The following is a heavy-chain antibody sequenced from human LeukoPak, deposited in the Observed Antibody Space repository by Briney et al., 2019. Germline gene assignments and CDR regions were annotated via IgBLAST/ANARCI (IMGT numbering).Heavy chain of an antibody. CDR3: ARDRDSDWSYYYYYGMDV. D-gene: IGHD3-9*01. CDR1: GYTFTSYY. J-gene: IGHJ6*02. CDR2: INPSGGST. Sequence: ASVKVSCKASGYTFTSYYMHWVRQAPGQGLEWMGIINPSGGSTSYAQKFQGRVTMTRDTSTSTVYMELSSLRSEDTAVYYCARDRDSDWSYYYYYGMDVWGQGTTVTVSS. V-gene: IGHV1-46*01.